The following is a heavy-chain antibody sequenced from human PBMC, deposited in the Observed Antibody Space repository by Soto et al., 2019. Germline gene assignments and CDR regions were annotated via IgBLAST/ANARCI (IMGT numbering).Heavy chain of an antibody. CDR1: GFIFSDYA. Sequence: QVQLVESGGGVVQPGRSLRLSCAASGFIFSDYAMHWVRQAPGKGLEWVAVISYGGDNKYYADSVRGRFAISRDNLKNTLYLQMNSLNPEDTAVYHCAKARHSTSWYGVEADFWGQGTLVTASS. J-gene: IGHJ4*02. D-gene: IGHD6-13*01. CDR3: AKARHSTSWYGVEADF. CDR2: ISYGGDNK. V-gene: IGHV3-30*09.